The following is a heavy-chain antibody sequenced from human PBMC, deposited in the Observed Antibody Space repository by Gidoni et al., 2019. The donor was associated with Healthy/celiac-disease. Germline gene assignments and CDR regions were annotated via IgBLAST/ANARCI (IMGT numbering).Heavy chain of an antibody. Sequence: AASGFTLSSYGMHWVRQAPGQGLEWVAVISYDGSNKYYEDSVKGRFTISRDNSKNTLYLQMNSLRAEDTAVYYCAKNIAPHYYDSSGMDVWGQGTTVTVSS. CDR2: ISYDGSNK. CDR3: AKNIAPHYYDSSGMDV. CDR1: GFTLSSYG. D-gene: IGHD3-22*01. V-gene: IGHV3-30*18. J-gene: IGHJ6*02.